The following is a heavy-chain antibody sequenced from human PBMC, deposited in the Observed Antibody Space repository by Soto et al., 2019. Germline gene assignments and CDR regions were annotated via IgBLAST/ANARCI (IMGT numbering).Heavy chain of an antibody. CDR3: ASNEYYYDSRAYAFDI. CDR1: GFTFSSYA. CDR2: ISGSGGST. Sequence: GGSLRLSCAASGFTFSSYAMSWVRQAPGKGLEWVSAISGSGGSTYYADSVKGRFTISRDNSKNTLYLQMNSLRAEDTAVYYCASNEYYYDSRAYAFDIWGQGTMVT. D-gene: IGHD3-22*01. J-gene: IGHJ3*02. V-gene: IGHV3-23*01.